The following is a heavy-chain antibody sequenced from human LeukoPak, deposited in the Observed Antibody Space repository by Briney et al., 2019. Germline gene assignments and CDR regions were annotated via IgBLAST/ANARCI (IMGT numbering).Heavy chain of an antibody. CDR3: AREFTDRTDYYGSGSFDY. CDR2: IYYSRSP. D-gene: IGHD3-10*01. CDR1: GVSISSYY. Sequence: SETLSLTCTVSGVSISSYYWSWIRQSPGKGLEWIGHIYYSRSPNYNPSLKSRVTISVDTSKNQFSLKLSSVTAADTAVYYCAREFTDRTDYYGSGSFDYWGQGTLVTVSS. V-gene: IGHV4-59*01. J-gene: IGHJ4*02.